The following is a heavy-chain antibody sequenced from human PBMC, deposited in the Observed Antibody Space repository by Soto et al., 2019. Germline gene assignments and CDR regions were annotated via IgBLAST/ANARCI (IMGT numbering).Heavy chain of an antibody. CDR3: ARRDGYCSGGSCYPRYYYHRMDV. CDR2: IDPSDSYT. D-gene: IGHD2-15*01. CDR1: GYSFTSYW. Sequence: GESLKISRKGSGYSFTSYWLGWVRQMPGKGPEWIGRIDPSDSYTNYSPSFQGHVTLSADKSISTAYLQWSSLKASDTAMYYCARRDGYCSGGSCYPRYYYHRMDVWGQGSTVTASS. J-gene: IGHJ6*02. V-gene: IGHV5-10-1*01.